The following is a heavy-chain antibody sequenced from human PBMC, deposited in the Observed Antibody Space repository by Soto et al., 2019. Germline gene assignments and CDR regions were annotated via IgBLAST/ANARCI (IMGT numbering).Heavy chain of an antibody. J-gene: IGHJ4*02. CDR1: GFTFSSYG. CDR2: IWYDGSNK. D-gene: IGHD1-26*01. Sequence: QVQLVESGGGVVQPGRSLRLSRAASGFTFSSYGMHWVRQAPGKGLEWVAVIWYDGSNKYYADSVKGRFTISRDNSKNTLYLQMNSLRAEDTAVYYCARDLVGAFDYWGQGTLVTVSS. V-gene: IGHV3-33*01. CDR3: ARDLVGAFDY.